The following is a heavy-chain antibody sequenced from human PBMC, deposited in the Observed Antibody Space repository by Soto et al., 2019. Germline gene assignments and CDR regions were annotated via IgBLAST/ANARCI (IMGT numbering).Heavy chain of an antibody. CDR1: GVTFRSYG. V-gene: IGHV3-30*18. CDR2: ISYDGSNK. CDR3: AKDGGDSSGWTFDY. Sequence: GGPLGLSCTDSGVTFRSYGMSWVRQARGKGLEWVAVISYDGSNKYYADSVKGRFTISRDNSKNTLYLQMNSLRAEDTAVYYCAKDGGDSSGWTFDYWGQGTLVTVSS. J-gene: IGHJ4*02. D-gene: IGHD6-19*01.